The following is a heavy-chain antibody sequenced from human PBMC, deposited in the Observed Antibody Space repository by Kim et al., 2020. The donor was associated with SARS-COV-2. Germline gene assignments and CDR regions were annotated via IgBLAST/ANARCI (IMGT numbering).Heavy chain of an antibody. V-gene: IGHV3-33*05. CDR3: ARDYNRITTFDY. J-gene: IGHJ4*02. D-gene: IGHD1-20*01. CDR1: GFTFSSYG. Sequence: GGSLRLSCAASGFTFSSYGMHWVRQAPGKGLEWVAVISYDGSNKYYADSVKGRFTISRDNSKNTLYLQMNSLRAEDTAVYYCARDYNRITTFDYWGQGTLVTVSS. CDR2: ISYDGSNK.